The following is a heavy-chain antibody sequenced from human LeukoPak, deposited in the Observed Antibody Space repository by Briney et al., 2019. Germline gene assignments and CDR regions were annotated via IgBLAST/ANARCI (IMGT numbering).Heavy chain of an antibody. D-gene: IGHD3-22*01. Sequence: SETLSLTCTVSGGSISTTSYYWGWIRQPPVKGLEWIGSVYYSGATNYNPSLKSRVTISVDTSKNQFSLNLSSVTAADTAVYYCARSLGTYYHDISGFVYFQHWGQGTLVTVSS. CDR2: VYYSGAT. J-gene: IGHJ1*01. CDR1: GGSISTTSYY. CDR3: ARSLGTYYHDISGFVYFQH. V-gene: IGHV4-39*07.